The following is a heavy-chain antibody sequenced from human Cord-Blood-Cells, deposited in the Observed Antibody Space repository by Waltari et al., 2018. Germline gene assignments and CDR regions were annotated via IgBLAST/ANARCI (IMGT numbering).Heavy chain of an antibody. Sequence: EVQLVECGGGLVQPGGSLRLSCAASGFTFSRYCMRWVREAPGRVLGWVANRKQDGSEKYYGDPAKCRLTISRDNARDSLCQQVNSLGAEDTGVYYCARDLQLGGACDSWGQGTMVTGSS. V-gene: IGHV3-7*01. CDR3: ARDLQLGGACDS. J-gene: IGHJ3*02. CDR1: GFTFSRYC. CDR2: RKQDGSEK. D-gene: IGHD5-18*01.